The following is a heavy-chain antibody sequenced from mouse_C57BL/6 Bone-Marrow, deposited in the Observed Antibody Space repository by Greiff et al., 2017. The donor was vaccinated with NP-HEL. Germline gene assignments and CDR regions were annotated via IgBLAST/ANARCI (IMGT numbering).Heavy chain of an antibody. CDR1: GYTFTSYW. CDR3: ARWYRNYRYAMGY. CDR2: IYPSDSET. J-gene: IGHJ4*01. Sequence: QVQLQQPGAELVRPGSSVKLSCKASGYTFTSYWMDWVKQRPGQGLEWIGNIYPSDSETHYNQKFKDKATLTVDKSSSTAYMQLSSLTSEDSAVYYGARWYRNYRYAMGYWGQGTSVTGSS. D-gene: IGHD2-5*01. V-gene: IGHV1-61*01.